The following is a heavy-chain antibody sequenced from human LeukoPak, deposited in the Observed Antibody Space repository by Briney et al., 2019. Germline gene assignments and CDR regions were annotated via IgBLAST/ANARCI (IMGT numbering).Heavy chain of an antibody. Sequence: RSSETLSLTCTVSGGSISGNSYYWGWIRQPPGKGLEWIGIIYHSGSTYFNPSLKSRVTISVDTSKNQFSLKLTSVTAADTAVYYCARDVPTVQLWRTDAFDIWGQGTMVTVSS. J-gene: IGHJ3*02. CDR1: GGSISGNSYY. V-gene: IGHV4-39*07. CDR3: ARDVPTVQLWRTDAFDI. CDR2: IYHSGST. D-gene: IGHD5-18*01.